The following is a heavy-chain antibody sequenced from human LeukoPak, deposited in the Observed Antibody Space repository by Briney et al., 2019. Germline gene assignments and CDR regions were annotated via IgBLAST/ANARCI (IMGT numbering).Heavy chain of an antibody. CDR2: MYYSGRT. J-gene: IGHJ5*02. CDR3: ARDYIKTRWFDP. CDR1: GGSISSGSYY. D-gene: IGHD4-11*01. V-gene: IGHV4-39*02. Sequence: SETRSLTCTVSGGSISSGSYYWGWFRQPPGKGLEWIGNMYYSGRTYYNPSLKSRVTISVDTSKNQFSLKLSSVTAADTAVYYCARDYIKTRWFDPWGQGTLVTVSS.